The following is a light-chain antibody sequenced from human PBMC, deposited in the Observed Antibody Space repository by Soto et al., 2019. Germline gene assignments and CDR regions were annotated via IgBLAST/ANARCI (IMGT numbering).Light chain of an antibody. CDR1: SSDVGTYNH. J-gene: IGLJ1*01. CDR3: SSYTTSTPLGV. Sequence: QSALTQPASVSGSPGQSITISCTGTSSDVGTYNHVSWYQQHPGKAPKLMIYDVSNRPSGVSNRFSGSKSGNTGSLTISGLQAEYEAEYYGSSYTTSTPLGVLGTRTKVTV. CDR2: DVS. V-gene: IGLV2-14*01.